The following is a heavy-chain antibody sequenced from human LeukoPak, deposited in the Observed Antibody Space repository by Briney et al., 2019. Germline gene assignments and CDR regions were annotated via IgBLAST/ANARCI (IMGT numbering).Heavy chain of an antibody. D-gene: IGHD6-13*01. Sequence: SETLSLTCTVSGDSINAYYWGWIRQPPGKGLEWIGYTYFSGTTKYNPSLESRVTISVDTSKNQFPLKLSSVTAADTAVYYCARRRAEGGSNGHYNWFDPWGQGILVTVSS. V-gene: IGHV4-59*08. CDR3: ARRRAEGGSNGHYNWFDP. J-gene: IGHJ5*02. CDR1: GDSINAYY. CDR2: TYFSGTT.